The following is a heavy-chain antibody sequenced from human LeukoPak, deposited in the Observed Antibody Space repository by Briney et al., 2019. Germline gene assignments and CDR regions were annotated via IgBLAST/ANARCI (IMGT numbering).Heavy chain of an antibody. V-gene: IGHV1-2*02. J-gene: IGHJ4*02. CDR1: GYTFTGYY. D-gene: IGHD4-11*01. CDR3: ARDPDYSNYFYYFDY. CDR2: INPNSGGT. Sequence: ASVKVSCKASGYTFTGYYMHWVRQAPGQGLEWMGWINPNSGGTNYAQKFQGGVTMTRDTSISTAYMELSRLRSDDTAVYYCARDPDYSNYFYYFDYWGQGTLVTVSS.